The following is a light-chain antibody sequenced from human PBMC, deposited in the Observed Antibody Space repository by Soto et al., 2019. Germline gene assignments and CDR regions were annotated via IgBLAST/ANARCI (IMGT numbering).Light chain of an antibody. CDR1: SSNIGAGYD. Sequence: QSVLTQPPSVSGAPGQRVTISCTGSSSNIGAGYDVHWYQQLPGTDPKLLIYGNSNRPSGVPDRFSGSKSGTSASLAITGLQAEDEADYYCQSYDSSLSYLFGTGTKVTVL. CDR3: QSYDSSLSYL. V-gene: IGLV1-40*01. CDR2: GNS. J-gene: IGLJ1*01.